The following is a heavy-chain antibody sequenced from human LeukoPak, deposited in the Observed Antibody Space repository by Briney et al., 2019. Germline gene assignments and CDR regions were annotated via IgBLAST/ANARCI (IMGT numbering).Heavy chain of an antibody. J-gene: IGHJ1*01. D-gene: IGHD3-22*01. V-gene: IGHV4-39*01. CDR2: IHYSRTT. CDR3: ARHGHYYDS. Sequence: SETLSLTCTVSGGSISSGSHHWGWFRQSPGKGLEWIGSIHYSRTTYHNPSLKSRVTISVDTSKNQFSLKLSSVTAADTAVYYCARHGHYYDSWGQGTLVTVSS. CDR1: GGSISSGSHH.